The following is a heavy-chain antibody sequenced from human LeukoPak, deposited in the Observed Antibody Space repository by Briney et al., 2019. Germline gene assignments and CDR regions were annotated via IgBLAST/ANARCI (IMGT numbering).Heavy chain of an antibody. V-gene: IGHV4-59*01. Sequence: PSETPSLTCTVSGGSISTYYWNWIRQPPGKGLEWIGYVYYSGSTNYNPSLKSRVTLSVDTSKNQFSLKLSSVTAADTAVYYCAREKIGYYDGSGRGWFDPWGQGTLVTVSS. J-gene: IGHJ5*02. D-gene: IGHD3-22*01. CDR2: VYYSGST. CDR1: GGSISTYY. CDR3: AREKIGYYDGSGRGWFDP.